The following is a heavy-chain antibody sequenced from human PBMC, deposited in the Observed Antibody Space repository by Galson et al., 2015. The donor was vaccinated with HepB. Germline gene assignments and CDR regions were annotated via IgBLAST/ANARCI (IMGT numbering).Heavy chain of an antibody. CDR1: GFTFSTYG. CDR3: AKDSSGSRNYFDY. J-gene: IGHJ4*02. D-gene: IGHD6-19*01. Sequence: SLRLSCAASGFTFSTYGMHWVRQAPGKGLDWVALISYDGSNKYYADSVKGRFTISRDNSKNTLYLQMNSLRPEDTAVYYCAKDSSGSRNYFDYWGQGTLVIVSS. V-gene: IGHV3-30*18. CDR2: ISYDGSNK.